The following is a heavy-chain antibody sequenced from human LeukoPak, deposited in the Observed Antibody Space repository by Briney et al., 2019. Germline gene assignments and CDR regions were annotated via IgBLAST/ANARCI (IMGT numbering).Heavy chain of an antibody. CDR3: ARESDSNGYYFDY. D-gene: IGHD3-22*01. CDR1: GYTFTSYA. CDR2: INAGNGNT. Sequence: ASVKVSCKASGYTFTSYAMHWVRQAPGQRLEWMGWINAGNGNTKYSQKFQGRVTITRDTSASTAYMELSSLRSEDTAVYYCARESDSNGYYFDYWGQGTLVTVSS. V-gene: IGHV1-3*01. J-gene: IGHJ4*02.